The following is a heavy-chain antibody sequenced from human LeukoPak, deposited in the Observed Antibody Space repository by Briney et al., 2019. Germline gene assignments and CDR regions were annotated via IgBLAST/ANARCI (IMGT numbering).Heavy chain of an antibody. D-gene: IGHD4-17*01. Sequence: SESLSLTCAVSGVSFDDYYWSWVRQTPGKGLEWLGEINHSGYTNDSPSLKSRVTLSIDTSNKQFSLNLRSVTVADAGIYYCTRMTTGHDYWGQGTLVTVSS. J-gene: IGHJ4*02. CDR1: GVSFDDYY. CDR2: INHSGYT. CDR3: TRMTTGHDY. V-gene: IGHV4-34*01.